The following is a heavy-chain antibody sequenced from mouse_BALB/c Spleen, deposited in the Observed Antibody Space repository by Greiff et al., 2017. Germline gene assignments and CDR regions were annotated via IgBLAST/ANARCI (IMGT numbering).Heavy chain of an antibody. CDR1: GYTFTDYA. Sequence: QVQLQQSGAELVRPGVSVKISCKGSGYTFTDYAMHWVKQSHAKSLEWIGVISTYYGDASYNQKFKGKATLTVDTSSSTAYMQLSSLTSEDSAVYYCTRGYGNFYYFDYWGQGTTLTVSS. J-gene: IGHJ2*01. CDR3: TRGYGNFYYFDY. CDR2: ISTYYGDA. D-gene: IGHD2-1*01. V-gene: IGHV1S137*01.